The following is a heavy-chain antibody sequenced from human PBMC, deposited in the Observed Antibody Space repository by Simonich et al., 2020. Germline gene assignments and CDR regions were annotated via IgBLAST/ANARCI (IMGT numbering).Heavy chain of an antibody. Sequence: QVQLVQSGAEVKKPGASVKVSCKASGYTFTSYGISWVRQAPGQGLEWMGWTSANKGNTNNAQKLQGRVPMTTDTSTSTAYMELRSLGSDDAAVYYCARSTTGTTAFDIWGQGTMVTVSS. D-gene: IGHD1-1*01. CDR2: TSANKGNT. V-gene: IGHV1-18*01. J-gene: IGHJ3*02. CDR1: GYTFTSYG. CDR3: ARSTTGTTAFDI.